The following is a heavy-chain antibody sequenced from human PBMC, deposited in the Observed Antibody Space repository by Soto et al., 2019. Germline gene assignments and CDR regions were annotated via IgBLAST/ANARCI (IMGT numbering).Heavy chain of an antibody. CDR1: GGSISSYY. CDR3: ARVIGYCSGGSCYPTSNWFDP. Sequence: PSETLSLTCTVSGGSISSYYWSWIRQPPGKGLEWIEYIYYSGSTNYNPSLKSRVTISVDTSKNQCSLKLSSVTAADTAVYYCARVIGYCSGGSCYPTSNWFDPWGQGTLVTVSS. J-gene: IGHJ5*02. V-gene: IGHV4-59*01. D-gene: IGHD2-15*01. CDR2: IYYSGST.